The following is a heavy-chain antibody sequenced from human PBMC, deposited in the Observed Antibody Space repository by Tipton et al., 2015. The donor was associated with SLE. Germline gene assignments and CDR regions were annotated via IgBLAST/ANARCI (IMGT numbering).Heavy chain of an antibody. Sequence: TLSLTCTVSGGSISSSSYYWDWIRQPPGKGLEWIGSIYYSGSTFYNPSLKSRVTISVDTSKNQFSLKLSSVTAADTAVYYCASRGATEAFDIWGQGTMVTVSS. CDR1: GGSISSSSYY. CDR3: ASRGATEAFDI. CDR2: IYYSGST. V-gene: IGHV4-39*01. D-gene: IGHD1-26*01. J-gene: IGHJ3*02.